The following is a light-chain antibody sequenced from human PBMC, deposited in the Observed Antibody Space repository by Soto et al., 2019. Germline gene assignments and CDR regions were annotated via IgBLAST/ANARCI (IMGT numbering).Light chain of an antibody. V-gene: IGKV3-20*01. CDR3: QQYGSSPFT. CDR2: GAS. J-gene: IGKJ3*01. Sequence: EIVLTQSPGTLSLSPGERATLSCRASQSVSSINLAWYQQKPGQAPRLLIYGASSRATGIPDRFSGSGSGTDFPLPISRLKPEDFAVYYWQQYGSSPFTIGPGTKVDI. CDR1: QSVSSIN.